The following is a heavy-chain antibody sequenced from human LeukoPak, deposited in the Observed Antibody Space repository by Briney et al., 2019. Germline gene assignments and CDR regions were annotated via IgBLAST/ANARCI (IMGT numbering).Heavy chain of an antibody. D-gene: IGHD3-10*02. CDR1: GYSFTSYW. J-gene: IGHJ6*02. Sequence: GESLKISCKGSGYSFTSYWIGWVRQMPGKGLEWMGILYPGDSDTRYSPSFQGQVTISADKSISTAYLQWSSLKASDTAMYYCYRRGCSQGGCSGVYGMDVWGQGTTVTVSS. CDR3: YRRGCSQGGCSGVYGMDV. V-gene: IGHV5-51*01. CDR2: LYPGDSDT.